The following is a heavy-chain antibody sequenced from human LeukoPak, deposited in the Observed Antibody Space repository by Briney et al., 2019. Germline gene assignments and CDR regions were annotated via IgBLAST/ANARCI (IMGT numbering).Heavy chain of an antibody. CDR2: VYPGNSDT. CDR1: GYSFTNYW. CDR3: ARWGRVSRFVVDH. Sequence: GESLKISCKGSGYSFTNYWIGWVRQMPGKGLEWMGIVYPGNSDTRYSPSFQGQVTISADKSISTAYLQWSSLKASDTAMYYCARWGRVSRFVVDHWGQGTLVTVSS. V-gene: IGHV5-51*01. D-gene: IGHD3-16*01. J-gene: IGHJ4*02.